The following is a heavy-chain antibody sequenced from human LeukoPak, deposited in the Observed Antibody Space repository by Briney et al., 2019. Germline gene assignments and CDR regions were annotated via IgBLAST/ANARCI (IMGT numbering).Heavy chain of an antibody. CDR2: IWYDGSDK. D-gene: IGHD2-21*02. J-gene: IGHJ4*02. Sequence: GRSLRLSCAASGFTFSDYGMHWVRQAPGKGLEWVAVIWYDGSDKYYADPVKGRFTISRDNSENTLYLQMNSLRVEDTAVYYCARGPHIVVVTAPDYWGQGTLVTVSS. CDR1: GFTFSDYG. V-gene: IGHV3-33*01. CDR3: ARGPHIVVVTAPDY.